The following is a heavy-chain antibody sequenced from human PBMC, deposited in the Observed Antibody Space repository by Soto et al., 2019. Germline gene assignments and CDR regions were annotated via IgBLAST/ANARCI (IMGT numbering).Heavy chain of an antibody. Sequence: GGSLRLSCAASGFTFSSYWMHWVRQAPGKGLVWVARIKSDGSGTIYADSVKGRLTISRDNARNTLYLQMNSLRAEDTAVYFCARGDGDYYDGNGYLGRHWGQGTLITVSS. J-gene: IGHJ4*02. CDR3: ARGDGDYYDGNGYLGRH. V-gene: IGHV3-74*01. D-gene: IGHD3-22*01. CDR2: IKSDGSGT. CDR1: GFTFSSYW.